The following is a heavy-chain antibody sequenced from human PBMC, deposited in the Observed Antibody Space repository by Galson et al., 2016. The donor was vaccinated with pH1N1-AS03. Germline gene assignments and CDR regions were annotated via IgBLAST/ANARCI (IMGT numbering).Heavy chain of an antibody. J-gene: IGHJ3*01. Sequence: SLRLSCAASGFSVATHYMTWVRQAPGKGLEWVSVVYRSGNAYHTDSVKGRFTMSRDAVKNTVHLQMDNLRVDDTALYYCARDIPEYTMGGLDLWGQGTMLTVSS. CDR2: VYRSGNA. D-gene: IGHD2-21*01. V-gene: IGHV3-66*03. CDR1: GFSVATHY. CDR3: ARDIPEYTMGGLDL.